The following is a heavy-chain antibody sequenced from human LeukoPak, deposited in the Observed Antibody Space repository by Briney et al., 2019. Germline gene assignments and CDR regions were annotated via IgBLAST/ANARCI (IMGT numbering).Heavy chain of an antibody. CDR1: GFIFDDYA. V-gene: IGHV3-9*01. Sequence: GRSLRLSCAASGFIFDDYAMHWVRQAPGKGLEWVSGISWNSGGLAYADSVKGRFTISRDNAKNSLYLQINSLRTEDTALYYCARGLAGDQGYFDLWGRGTLATVSS. CDR3: ARGLAGDQGYFDL. D-gene: IGHD3-16*01. CDR2: ISWNSGGL. J-gene: IGHJ2*01.